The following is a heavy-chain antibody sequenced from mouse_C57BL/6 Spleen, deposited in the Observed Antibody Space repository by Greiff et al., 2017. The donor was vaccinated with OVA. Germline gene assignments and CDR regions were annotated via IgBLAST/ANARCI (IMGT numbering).Heavy chain of an antibody. CDR3: TRREGSAY. V-gene: IGHV1-15*01. CDR2: IDPETGGT. Sequence: VQLQQSGAELVRPGASVTLSCKASGYTFTDYEMHWVKQTPVHGLEWIGAIDPETGGTAYNQKFKGKAILTADKSSSTAYMELRSLTSEDSAVYYCTRREGSAYWGQGTLVTVSA. J-gene: IGHJ3*01. CDR1: GYTFTDYE.